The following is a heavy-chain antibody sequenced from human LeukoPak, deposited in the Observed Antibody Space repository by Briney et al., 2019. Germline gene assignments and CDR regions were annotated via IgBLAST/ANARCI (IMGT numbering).Heavy chain of an antibody. CDR3: AKTTHVDIVAPYYYYYMDV. Sequence: PGGSLRLSCAASGFTFSTYWMNWVRQAPGKGLEWVANIKEDGGEEYYVDSVKGRFTISRDNAKKSLYLQMNSLRAEDTAVYYCAKTTHVDIVAPYYYYYMDVWGKGTTVTVSS. J-gene: IGHJ6*03. CDR1: GFTFSTYW. V-gene: IGHV3-7*03. D-gene: IGHD5-12*01. CDR2: IKEDGGEE.